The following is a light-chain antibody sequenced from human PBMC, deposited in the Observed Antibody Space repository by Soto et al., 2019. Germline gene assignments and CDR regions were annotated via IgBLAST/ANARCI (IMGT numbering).Light chain of an antibody. Sequence: ETVMTQSPATLSVSLGERVTLSCRASQSVDTKLAWYQHKPGQAPRLLIYGASTRATGIPARFSGSGSGTEFTLTISGLQSEDFAVYLCQQYYNWYTYGQGTKLEIK. V-gene: IGKV3-15*01. J-gene: IGKJ2*01. CDR3: QQYYNWYT. CDR2: GAS. CDR1: QSVDTK.